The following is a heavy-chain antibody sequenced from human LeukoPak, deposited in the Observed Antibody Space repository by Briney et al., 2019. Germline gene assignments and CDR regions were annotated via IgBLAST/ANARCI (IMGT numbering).Heavy chain of an antibody. V-gene: IGHV1-18*01. CDR2: ISAYNGNT. J-gene: IGHJ5*02. Sequence: ASVKVSCKASGYTFTSYGISWVRQAPGQGLEWMGWISAYNGNTNYAQKLQGRVTMTTDTPTSTAYMELRSLRSDDTAVYYCARDLKVGELLYRPNNWFDPWGQGTLVTVSS. D-gene: IGHD3-10*01. CDR1: GYTFTSYG. CDR3: ARDLKVGELLYRPNNWFDP.